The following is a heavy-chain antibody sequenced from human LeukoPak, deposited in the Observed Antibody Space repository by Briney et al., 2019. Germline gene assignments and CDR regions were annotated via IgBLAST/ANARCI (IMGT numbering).Heavy chain of an antibody. CDR2: ISSRSRTI. J-gene: IGHJ4*02. D-gene: IGHD2-2*01. CDR1: GFIFSSYS. V-gene: IGHV3-48*01. CDR3: ARDYDIGYCSSTRCYHFDY. Sequence: GGSLRLSCAASGFIFSSYSMNWVRQAPGKWLEWVSYISSRSRTIYYADSVKGRFTISRDNAKNSLSLQMNSLRAEDTAVYYCARDYDIGYCSSTRCYHFDYWGQGTLVTVSS.